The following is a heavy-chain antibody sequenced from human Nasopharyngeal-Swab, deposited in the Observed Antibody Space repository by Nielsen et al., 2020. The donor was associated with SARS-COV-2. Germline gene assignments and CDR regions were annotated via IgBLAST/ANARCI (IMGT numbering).Heavy chain of an antibody. D-gene: IGHD2-15*01. J-gene: IGHJ5*02. CDR2: IFHSGST. CDR3: ARSDCNGGACYSGRWFDP. V-gene: IGHV4-4*02. CDR1: GFTFSSYW. Sequence: GSLRLSCAASGFTFSSYWISWVRQPPGKRLEWVAEIFHSGSTNYNPSLKSRVTVSVDKSKNQFSLELSSVTAADTAVYYCARSDCNGGACYSGRWFDPWGQGTLVTVSS.